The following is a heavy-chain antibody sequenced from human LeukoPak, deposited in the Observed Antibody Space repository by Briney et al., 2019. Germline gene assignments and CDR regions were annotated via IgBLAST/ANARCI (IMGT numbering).Heavy chain of an antibody. Sequence: GASVKVSCKASGYTFTSYGISWVRQAPGQGREWMGWISAYNGNPNYAQKLRGRVTMTTDTSTSTAYMELRSLRSDDTAVNYCAKDFAGAKSNWFDPWGQGTLVTVSS. D-gene: IGHD1-26*01. CDR2: ISAYNGNP. CDR3: AKDFAGAKSNWFDP. V-gene: IGHV1-18*01. CDR1: GYTFTSYG. J-gene: IGHJ5*02.